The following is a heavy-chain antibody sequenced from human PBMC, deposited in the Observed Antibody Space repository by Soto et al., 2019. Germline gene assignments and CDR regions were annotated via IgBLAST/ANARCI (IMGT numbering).Heavy chain of an antibody. CDR3: AITSVADASFDY. CDR2: ISYDGGGT. D-gene: IGHD5-12*01. Sequence: GGSLRLSCAGSGFIFSNYGMHWVRQAPGKGLEWVAFISYDGGGTFYADSVKGRFTISRDNSKSTVFLHMNSLKKEDTAVYYCAITSVADASFDYWGQGTLVTVSS. V-gene: IGHV3-30*03. CDR1: GFIFSNYG. J-gene: IGHJ4*02.